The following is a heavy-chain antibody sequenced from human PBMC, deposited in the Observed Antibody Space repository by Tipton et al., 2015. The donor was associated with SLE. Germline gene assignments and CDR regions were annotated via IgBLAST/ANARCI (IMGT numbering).Heavy chain of an antibody. Sequence: SLRLSCEASGFTFSSFCMSWVRQTPGKGLEGVANINRDGSEMFYVDSVKGRFTISRDNAKNLLYLQINSLRAEDTAVYYCARVGQQLSPGYHDYWGQGILVTVSS. V-gene: IGHV3-7*01. CDR2: INRDGSEM. J-gene: IGHJ4*02. CDR1: GFTFSSFC. D-gene: IGHD6-13*01. CDR3: ARVGQQLSPGYHDY.